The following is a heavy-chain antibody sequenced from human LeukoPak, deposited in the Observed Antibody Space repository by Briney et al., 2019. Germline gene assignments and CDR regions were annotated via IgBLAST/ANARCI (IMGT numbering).Heavy chain of an antibody. CDR2: IIPILGIA. Sequence: SVKVSCKASGGTFSSYAISWVRQAPGQGLEWMGRIIPILGIANYAQKFQGRVTITADKSTSTAYMELSSLRSEDTAVYYCARNQAGTTVTTGGVFDYWGQGTLVTVSS. CDR1: GGTFSSYA. J-gene: IGHJ4*02. CDR3: ARNQAGTTVTTGGVFDY. V-gene: IGHV1-69*04. D-gene: IGHD4-17*01.